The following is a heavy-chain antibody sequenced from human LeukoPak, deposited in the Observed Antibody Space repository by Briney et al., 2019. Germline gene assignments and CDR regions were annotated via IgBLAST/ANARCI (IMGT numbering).Heavy chain of an antibody. J-gene: IGHJ4*02. CDR3: ASVTAPYSSSLADY. CDR2: IYYSGST. CDR1: GGSISSYY. D-gene: IGHD6-6*01. V-gene: IGHV4-59*08. Sequence: SETLSLTCTVSGGSISSYYWSWIRQPPGKGLEWIGYIYYSGSTNYNPSLKSRVTISVDTSKNQFSLKLSSVTAADTAVYYCASVTAPYSSSLADYWGQGTLVTVSS.